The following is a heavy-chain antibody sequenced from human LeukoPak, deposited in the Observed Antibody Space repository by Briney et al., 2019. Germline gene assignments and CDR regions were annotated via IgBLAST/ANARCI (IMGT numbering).Heavy chain of an antibody. CDR2: IYPGDSDT. V-gene: IGHV5-51*01. CDR3: ARHRSSGWYKAFDY. Sequence: GESLKISCKGSGYTFSNSWIAWVRQMPGKGLEWMGIIYPGDSDTRYSPSFQGQVTISADKSISTAYLQWSSLKASDTAMYYCARHRSSGWYKAFDYWGQGTLLTVSA. D-gene: IGHD6-19*01. CDR1: GYTFSNSW. J-gene: IGHJ4*02.